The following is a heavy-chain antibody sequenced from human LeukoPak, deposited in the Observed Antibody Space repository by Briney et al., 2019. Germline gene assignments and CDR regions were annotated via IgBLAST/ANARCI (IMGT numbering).Heavy chain of an antibody. V-gene: IGHV4-39*01. CDR3: ARRRGWYPVDY. Sequence: SETLSLACTVSGGSISSSSYYWGWIRQPPGKGLEWVGTIYYTGSTYYNPSLKSRVTISVDTSKNQCSLKLSSVTAADTAVYYCARRRGWYPVDYWGQGTLVTVSS. J-gene: IGHJ4*02. CDR1: GGSISSSSYY. CDR2: IYYTGST. D-gene: IGHD6-19*01.